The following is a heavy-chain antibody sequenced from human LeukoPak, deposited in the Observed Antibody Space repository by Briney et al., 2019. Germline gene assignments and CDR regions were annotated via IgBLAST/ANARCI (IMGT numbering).Heavy chain of an antibody. J-gene: IGHJ6*04. CDR3: ARMYITMVRGVIGYYYGMDV. CDR1: GFSFSGYY. Sequence: PSETLSLTCAVYGFSFSGYYWSWIRQPPGKGLEWVGEINHSGSTNYNPSLKSRVTISVDTSKNQFSLKLSSVTAADTAVYYCARMYITMVRGVIGYYYGMDVWGKGTTVTVSS. D-gene: IGHD3-10*01. CDR2: INHSGST. V-gene: IGHV4-34*01.